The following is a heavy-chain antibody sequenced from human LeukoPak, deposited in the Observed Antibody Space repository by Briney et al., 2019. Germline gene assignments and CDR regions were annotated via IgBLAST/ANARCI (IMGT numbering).Heavy chain of an antibody. CDR1: GYTFTGYY. Sequence: ASVKVSCKASGYTFTGYYMHWVRQAPGQGLEWMGWINPNSGGTNYAQKFQGRVTMTRDTSISTAYMELSRLRSDDTAVYYCARVVGARVHDNWFDPWGQGTLVTVSS. V-gene: IGHV1-2*02. D-gene: IGHD1-26*01. J-gene: IGHJ5*02. CDR3: ARVVGARVHDNWFDP. CDR2: INPNSGGT.